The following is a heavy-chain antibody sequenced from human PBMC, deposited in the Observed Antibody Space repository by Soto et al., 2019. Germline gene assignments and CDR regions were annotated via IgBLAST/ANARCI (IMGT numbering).Heavy chain of an antibody. CDR1: GGSFSGYY. D-gene: IGHD1-7*01. J-gene: IGHJ5*02. V-gene: IGHV4-34*01. CDR3: ARGPKTGTWSHFHWFDP. CDR2: INHSGST. Sequence: QVQLQQWGAGLLKPSETLSLTCAVYGGSFSGYYWSWIRQPPGKGLEWIGEINHSGSTNYNPSLKRRVNISVDTSKNQFSLKLSSVTAADTAVYYCARGPKTGTWSHFHWFDPWGQGTLVPVSS.